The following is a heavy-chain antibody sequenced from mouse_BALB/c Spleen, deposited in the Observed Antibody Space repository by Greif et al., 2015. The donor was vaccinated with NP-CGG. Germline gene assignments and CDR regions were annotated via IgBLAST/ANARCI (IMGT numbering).Heavy chain of an antibody. CDR1: GFTFSSFG. V-gene: IGHV5-17*02. D-gene: IGHD2-3*01. Sequence: EVQGVESGGGLVQPGGSRKLSCAASGFTFSSFGMHWVRQAPEKGLEWVAYISSGSSTIYYADTVKGRFTISRDNPKNTLFLQMTSLRSEDTAMYYCARERKGYYDAMDYWGQGTSVTVPS. CDR2: ISSGSSTI. CDR3: ARERKGYYDAMDY. J-gene: IGHJ4*01.